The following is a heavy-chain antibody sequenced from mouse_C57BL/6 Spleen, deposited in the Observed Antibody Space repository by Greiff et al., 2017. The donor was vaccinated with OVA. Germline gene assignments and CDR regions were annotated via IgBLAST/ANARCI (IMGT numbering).Heavy chain of an antibody. V-gene: IGHV1-19*01. CDR3: ARRYGTPYYFDY. CDR2: INPYNGGT. CDR1: GYTFTDYY. J-gene: IGHJ2*01. Sequence: VQLKQSGPVLVKPGASVKMSCKASGYTFTDYYMNWVKQSHGKSLEWIGVINPYNGGTSYNQKFKGKATLTVDKSSSTAYMELNSLTSEDSAVYYCARRYGTPYYFDYWGQGTTLTVSS. D-gene: IGHD1-1*01.